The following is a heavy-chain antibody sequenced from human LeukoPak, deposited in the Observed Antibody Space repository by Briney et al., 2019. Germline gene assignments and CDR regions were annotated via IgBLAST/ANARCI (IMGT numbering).Heavy chain of an antibody. CDR2: IRYDGSNK. V-gene: IGHV3-30*02. CDR3: AKESGYSSGWYYSSSPQQWYYFDY. CDR1: GFTFSSYG. Sequence: PGGSLRLSCAASGFTFSSYGMHWVRQAPGKGLEWVAFIRYDGSNKYYADSVKGRFTISRDNSKNTLYLQMNSLRAEDTAVYYCAKESGYSSGWYYSSSPQQWYYFDYWGQGALVTVSS. J-gene: IGHJ4*02. D-gene: IGHD6-19*01.